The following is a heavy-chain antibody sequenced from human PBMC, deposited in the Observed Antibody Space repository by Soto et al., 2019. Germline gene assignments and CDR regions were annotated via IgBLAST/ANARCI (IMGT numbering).Heavy chain of an antibody. Sequence: PSETLSLTCTVSGGSISSGDYYWSWIRQPPGKGLEWIGYIYYSGSTYYNPSLKSRVTISVDTSKNQFSLKLSSVTAADTAVYYCARDIAAAGTDAFDIWGQGTMVTV. CDR2: IYYSGST. D-gene: IGHD6-13*01. V-gene: IGHV4-30-4*01. J-gene: IGHJ3*02. CDR1: GGSISSGDYY. CDR3: ARDIAAAGTDAFDI.